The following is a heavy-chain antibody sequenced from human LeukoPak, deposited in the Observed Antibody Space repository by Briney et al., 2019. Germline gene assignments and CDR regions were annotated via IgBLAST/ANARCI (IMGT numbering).Heavy chain of an antibody. Sequence: ASVKVSCKASGYTFTGYYMHWMRQAPGQGLEWMGWINPNSGGTNYAQKFQGRVTMTRDTSISTAYMELSRLRSDDTAVYYCARDLRDSSSSYDAFDIWGQGTMVTVSS. CDR1: GYTFTGYY. J-gene: IGHJ3*02. V-gene: IGHV1-2*02. CDR2: INPNSGGT. CDR3: ARDLRDSSSSYDAFDI. D-gene: IGHD6-6*01.